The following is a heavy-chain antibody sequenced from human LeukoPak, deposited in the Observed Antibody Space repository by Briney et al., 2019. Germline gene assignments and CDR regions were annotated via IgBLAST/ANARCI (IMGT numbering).Heavy chain of an antibody. Sequence: PGGSLRLSCSASGFTFSTYAMHWVRQAPGKGLEYVSGISSNGGSVYYADSVKGRFTISRDNSKNTLYLQMSSLRVEDTAVYYCVKVKGGYCFDYWGQGTLVTVSS. CDR2: ISSNGGSV. CDR1: GFTFSTYA. CDR3: VKVKGGYCFDY. V-gene: IGHV3-64D*09. J-gene: IGHJ4*02.